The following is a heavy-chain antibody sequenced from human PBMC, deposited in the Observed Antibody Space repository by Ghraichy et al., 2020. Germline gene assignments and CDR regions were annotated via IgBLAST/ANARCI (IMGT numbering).Heavy chain of an antibody. CDR2: INHSGST. Sequence: SQTLSLTCAVYGGSFSGYYWSWIRQPPGKGLEWIGEINHSGSTNYNPSLKSRVTISVDTSKNQFSLKLSSVTAADTAVYYCARGGPLITIFGGNYYYYGMDVWGQGTTVTVSS. D-gene: IGHD3-3*01. J-gene: IGHJ6*02. CDR1: GGSFSGYY. V-gene: IGHV4-34*01. CDR3: ARGGPLITIFGGNYYYYGMDV.